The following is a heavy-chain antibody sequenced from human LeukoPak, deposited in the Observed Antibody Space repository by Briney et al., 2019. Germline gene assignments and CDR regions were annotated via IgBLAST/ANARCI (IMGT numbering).Heavy chain of an antibody. CDR3: ARDRHINSWSNDRFDY. Sequence: GGSLRLSCAASRFTFSNYWMTWVRQAPGKGLEWVGNINQDASEINYVDSVKGRFTISRVNAENSLYLQMNSLRAEDTAIYYCARDRHINSWSNDRFDYWGQGALVTVSS. CDR2: INQDASEI. D-gene: IGHD6-13*01. V-gene: IGHV3-7*01. J-gene: IGHJ4*02. CDR1: RFTFSNYW.